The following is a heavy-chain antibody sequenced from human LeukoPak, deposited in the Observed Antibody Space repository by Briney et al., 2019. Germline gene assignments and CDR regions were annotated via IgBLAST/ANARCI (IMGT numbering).Heavy chain of an antibody. V-gene: IGHV3-23*01. CDR3: ARAYAGDSSGYYYGD. CDR2: ISGSGGRT. D-gene: IGHD3-22*01. CDR1: GFTFSSYA. Sequence: QTGGSLRLSCAASGFTFSSYAMTWGRQAPGKGLEWVSGISGSGGRTNYADSVRGRFTISRDNSKNTLYLEMNSLRAEDTAMYYCARAYAGDSSGYYYGDWGQGTLVTVSS. J-gene: IGHJ4*02.